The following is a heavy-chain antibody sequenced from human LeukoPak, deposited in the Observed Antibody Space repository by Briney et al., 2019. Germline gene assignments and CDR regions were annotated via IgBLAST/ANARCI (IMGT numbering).Heavy chain of an antibody. V-gene: IGHV3-43*02. Sequence: QPGGSLRLSCPAFGFTFDDYAMHWVRQAPGKGLEWVSLISGDGGSTYYADSVKGRFTISRDNSKNSLYLQMNSLRTEDTALYYCAKDLIAVADTPYYFDYWGQGTLVTVSS. CDR1: GFTFDDYA. D-gene: IGHD6-19*01. CDR3: AKDLIAVADTPYYFDY. J-gene: IGHJ4*02. CDR2: ISGDGGST.